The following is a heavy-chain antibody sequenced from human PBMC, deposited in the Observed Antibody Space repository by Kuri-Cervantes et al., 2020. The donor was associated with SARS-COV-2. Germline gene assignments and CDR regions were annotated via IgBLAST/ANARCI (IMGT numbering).Heavy chain of an antibody. CDR2: VYHGGGT. CDR3: ARSYLGWSSSSAV. D-gene: IGHD6-6*01. V-gene: IGHV4-38-2*02. Sequence: GSLRLSCTVSGYSISSGYYWGWIRQPPGKGLEWIGSVYHGGGTYYKPSLKSRVAISVDTSKNHFSLKLTSVAAADTAVYYCARSYLGWSSSSAVWGQGTLVTVSS. J-gene: IGHJ4*02. CDR1: GYSISSGYY.